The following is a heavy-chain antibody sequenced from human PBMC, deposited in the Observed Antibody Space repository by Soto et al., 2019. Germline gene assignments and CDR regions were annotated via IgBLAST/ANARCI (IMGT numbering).Heavy chain of an antibody. Sequence: EVQLVQSGAEVKKPAESLRISCEGSGYRFTSIWITWVRQMPGKGLEWMGRIDPSDSYTSYSPSFQGHVTISADKSISTAYLQWSSLKASDTAMYFCARGSGWDTFDYWGQGTLVTVSS. V-gene: IGHV5-10-1*01. D-gene: IGHD6-19*01. CDR3: ARGSGWDTFDY. CDR2: IDPSDSYT. J-gene: IGHJ4*02. CDR1: GYRFTSIW.